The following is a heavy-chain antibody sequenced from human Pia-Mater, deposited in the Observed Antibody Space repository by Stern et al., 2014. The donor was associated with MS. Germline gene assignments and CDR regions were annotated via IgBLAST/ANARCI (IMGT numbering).Heavy chain of an antibody. CDR2: VNHDGSGT. Sequence: VQLVESGGGLVQPGGSLRLSCAASGFSFTSYWMHWVRQVPGKGLVWVSRVNHDGSGTAYADFVRGRFTISRDNAKNMVYLQMNSLRPEDTAVYYCVTVLACGQGTLVTVSS. CDR1: GFSFTSYW. J-gene: IGHJ5*02. CDR3: VTVLA. V-gene: IGHV3-74*01. D-gene: IGHD5/OR15-5a*01.